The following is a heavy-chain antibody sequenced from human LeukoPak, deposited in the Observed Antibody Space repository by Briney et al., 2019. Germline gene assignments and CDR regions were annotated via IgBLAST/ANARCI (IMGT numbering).Heavy chain of an antibody. CDR2: ISWNSGSI. CDR1: GSTFDDYA. V-gene: IGHV3-9*01. CDR3: AKEGPRYYFDY. D-gene: IGHD3-16*02. J-gene: IGHJ4*02. Sequence: PGRSLRLSCAASGSTFDDYAMHWVRQAPGKGLEWVSGISWNSGSIGYADSVKGRFTISRDNAKNSLYLQMNSLRAEDTALYYCAKEGPRYYFDYWGQGTLVTVSS.